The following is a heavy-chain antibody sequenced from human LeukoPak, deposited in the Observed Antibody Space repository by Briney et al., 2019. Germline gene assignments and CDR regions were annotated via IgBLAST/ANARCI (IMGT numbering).Heavy chain of an antibody. CDR1: GYTFTGYY. J-gene: IGHJ4*02. V-gene: IGHV1-2*02. D-gene: IGHD3-22*01. CDR2: INPNSGGT. CDR3: ARPYYDSSGYPVLFDY. Sequence: ASVKVSCKASGYTFTGYYMHWVRQAPGQGLEWMGWINPNSGGTNYAQKFQGRVTMTRDTSISTAYMELSRLRSDDTAVYYCARPYYDSSGYPVLFDYWGQGTLVTASS.